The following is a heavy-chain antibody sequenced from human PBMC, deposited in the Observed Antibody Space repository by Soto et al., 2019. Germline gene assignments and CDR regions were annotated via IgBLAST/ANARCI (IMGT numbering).Heavy chain of an antibody. V-gene: IGHV3-48*01. J-gene: IGHJ4*02. CDR2: IDGSSATI. CDR3: ARDFSPNYFDY. Sequence: PGESLKISCAASGFTFSSYSMNWVRQAPGKGLEWVSYIDGSSATIYYADSVKGRFTISRDNAKNSLFLQMTSLRVEDTAVYYCARDFSPNYFDYWGQGTLVTVSS. CDR1: GFTFSSYS.